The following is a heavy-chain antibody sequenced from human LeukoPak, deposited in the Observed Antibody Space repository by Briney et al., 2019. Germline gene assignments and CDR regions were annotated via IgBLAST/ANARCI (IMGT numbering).Heavy chain of an antibody. CDR3: ARDGGSDSYGSYYFDY. J-gene: IGHJ4*02. CDR1: GGSISSGGYY. V-gene: IGHV4-31*03. Sequence: SETLSLTCTVSGGSISSGGYYWSWIRQHPGKGLEWIGYIYYSGSAYYNPSLKSRVTISVDTSKNQFSLKLSSMTAADTAVYYCARDGGSDSYGSYYFDYWGQGTLVTVSP. D-gene: IGHD5-18*01. CDR2: IYYSGSA.